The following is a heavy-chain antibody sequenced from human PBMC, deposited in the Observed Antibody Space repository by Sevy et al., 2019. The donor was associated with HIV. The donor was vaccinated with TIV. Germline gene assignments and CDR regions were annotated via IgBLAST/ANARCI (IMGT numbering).Heavy chain of an antibody. Sequence: SETLSLTCTVSGGSISSSSYYWGWIRQPPGKGLEWIGTIYHSGSTYYNPSLKSRVTISVDTSKDQFSLKFTSVTAADTSLYYCARVSWYSSGWLWFDNCGQGTLVTVSS. CDR1: GGSISSSSYY. V-gene: IGHV4-39*01. CDR2: IYHSGST. D-gene: IGHD6-25*01. J-gene: IGHJ5*02. CDR3: ARVSWYSSGWLWFDN.